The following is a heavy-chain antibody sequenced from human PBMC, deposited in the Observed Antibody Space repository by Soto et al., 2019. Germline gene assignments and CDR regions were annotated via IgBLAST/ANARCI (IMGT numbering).Heavy chain of an antibody. CDR2: ISAYNGNK. Sequence: QVQLVQSGAEGKKPGASVKVSCKASGYSFTSYGISWVRQAPGHGLEWMGWISAYNGNKKYAQKLQGRVTMTTDTSTSTAYMGLRSLRSDVTAVYYCARDTGAPLDYWGQGTLVTVSS. CDR3: ARDTGAPLDY. V-gene: IGHV1-18*01. D-gene: IGHD1-26*01. CDR1: GYSFTSYG. J-gene: IGHJ4*02.